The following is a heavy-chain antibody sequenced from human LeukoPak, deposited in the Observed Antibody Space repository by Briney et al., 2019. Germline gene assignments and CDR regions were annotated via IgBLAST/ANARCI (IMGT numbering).Heavy chain of an antibody. CDR3: ARGYGDYINWYFDL. CDR1: GGSFSAYY. Sequence: PSETLSLTCAVYGGSFSAYYWSWIRQPPGKGLEWIGEINHSGSTNYNPSLKSRVTISVDTSKNQFSLKLSSVTAADTAVYYCARGYGDYINWYFDLWGRGTLVTVSS. V-gene: IGHV4-34*01. D-gene: IGHD4-17*01. J-gene: IGHJ2*01. CDR2: INHSGST.